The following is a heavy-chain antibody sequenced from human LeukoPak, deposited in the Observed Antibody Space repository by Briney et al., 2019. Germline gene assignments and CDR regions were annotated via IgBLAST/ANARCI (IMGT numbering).Heavy chain of an antibody. D-gene: IGHD6-19*01. V-gene: IGHV3-64D*06. J-gene: IGHJ4*02. CDR3: AREPGDSSGWSE. CDR2: ISGNGGST. CDR1: GFTFRSYA. Sequence: GGSLRLSCSASGFTFRSYAIHWVRQAPGKGLECVSAISGNGGSTFYADSVKGRFTISRDNSRNTLYLQMSSLRAEDTAVYYCAREPGDSSGWSEWGQGTLVTVSS.